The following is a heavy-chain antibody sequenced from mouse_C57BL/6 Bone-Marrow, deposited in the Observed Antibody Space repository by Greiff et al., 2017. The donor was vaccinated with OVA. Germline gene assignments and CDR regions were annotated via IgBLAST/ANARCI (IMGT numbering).Heavy chain of an antibody. CDR1: GFTFSSYT. J-gene: IGHJ4*01. V-gene: IGHV5-9*01. CDR3: ARRGGLRRGYAMDY. CDR2: ISGGGGNT. Sequence: DVKLQESGGGLVKPGGSLKLSCAASGFTFSSYTMSWVRQTPEKRLEWVATISGGGGNTYYPDSVKGRFTISRDNAKNTLYLQMSSLRSEDTALYYCARRGGLRRGYAMDYWGQGTSVTVSS.